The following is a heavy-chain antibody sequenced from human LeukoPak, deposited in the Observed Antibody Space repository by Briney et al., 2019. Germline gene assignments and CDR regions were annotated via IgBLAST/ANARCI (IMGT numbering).Heavy chain of an antibody. D-gene: IGHD1/OR15-1a*01. V-gene: IGHV4-39*01. CDR1: GYSISSSSYY. CDR3: ARIAWYFEQAFDI. CDR2: IYYSGNT. Sequence: SETLSLTCTVSGYSISSSSYYWGWIRQPPGKGLEWIGSIYYSGNTYYNPSLKSRVTISVDTSKNQFSLKLNSVTAADTAVYYCARIAWYFEQAFDIWGQGTMVTVSS. J-gene: IGHJ3*02.